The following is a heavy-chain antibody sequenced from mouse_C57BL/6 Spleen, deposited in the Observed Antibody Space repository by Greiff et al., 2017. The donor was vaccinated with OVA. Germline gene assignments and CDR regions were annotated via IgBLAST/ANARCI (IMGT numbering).Heavy chain of an antibody. J-gene: IGHJ3*01. V-gene: IGHV1-7*01. CDR3: ARWDYGSSPWFAY. Sequence: QVQLKQSGAELAKPGASVKLSCKASGYTFTSYWMHWVKQRPGQGLEWIGYINPSSGYTKYNQKFKDKATLTADKSSSTAYMQLSSLTYEDSAVYYCARWDYGSSPWFAYWGQGTLVTVSA. CDR1: GYTFTSYW. D-gene: IGHD1-1*01. CDR2: INPSSGYT.